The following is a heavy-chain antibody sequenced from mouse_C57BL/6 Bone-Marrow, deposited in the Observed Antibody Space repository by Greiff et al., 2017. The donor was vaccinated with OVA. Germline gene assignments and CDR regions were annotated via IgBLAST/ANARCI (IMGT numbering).Heavy chain of an antibody. CDR2: INYDGSST. J-gene: IGHJ1*03. CDR3: ARDPNLLLWYFDV. D-gene: IGHD1-1*01. Sequence: EVKLMESEGGLVQPGSSMKLSCTASGFTFSDYYMAWVRQVPEKGLEWVANINYDGSSTYYLDSLKSRFIISRDNAKNILYLQMSSLKSEDTATYYCARDPNLLLWYFDVWGTGTTVTVSS. CDR1: GFTFSDYY. V-gene: IGHV5-16*01.